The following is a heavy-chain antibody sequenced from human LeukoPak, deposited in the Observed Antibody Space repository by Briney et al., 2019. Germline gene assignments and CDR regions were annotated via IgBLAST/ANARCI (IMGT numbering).Heavy chain of an antibody. J-gene: IGHJ4*02. CDR3: ARGWNDDY. CDR2: ISTSSSPI. V-gene: IGHV3-48*01. D-gene: IGHD1-1*01. Sequence: TGGSLRLSCAASGFTFSAYTMKWVRQAPGKGLEWISYISTSSSPIYYADSVKGRFTISRDNAKYSVYLQMNSLRAEDTAMYYCARGWNDDYWGQGTLVTVSS. CDR1: GFTFSAYT.